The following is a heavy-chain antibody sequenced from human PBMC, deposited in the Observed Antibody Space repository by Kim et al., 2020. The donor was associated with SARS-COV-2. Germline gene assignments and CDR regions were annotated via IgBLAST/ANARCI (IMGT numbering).Heavy chain of an antibody. CDR2: FSYSGTT. D-gene: IGHD3-10*01. CDR3: ARQPPRLLWFWALGDF. V-gene: IGHV4-39*01. CDR1: GASIKNSDSY. Sequence: SETLSLTCSVSGASIKNSDSYWGWIRQSPGKGLEWIGSFSYSGTTYYNPSLKSRVTISVDTSNNHLSLTMRSATAADTALYYCARQPPRLLWFWALGDF. J-gene: IGHJ4*01.